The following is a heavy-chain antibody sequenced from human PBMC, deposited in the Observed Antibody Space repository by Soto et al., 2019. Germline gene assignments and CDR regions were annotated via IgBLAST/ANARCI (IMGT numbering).Heavy chain of an antibody. J-gene: IGHJ3*02. CDR1: GFSLSTSGVG. CDR3: AQRRIAAAINAFDI. CDR2: IYWDDDK. V-gene: IGHV2-5*02. Sequence: QITLKESGPTLVKPTQTLTLTCTFSGFSLSTSGVGVGWIRQPPGKALEWLALIYWDDDKRYSPSLKSRLTTTKDTSKNQVVLTRTNIDPVDTATYYCAQRRIAAAINAFDIWGQGTMVTVSS. D-gene: IGHD6-13*01.